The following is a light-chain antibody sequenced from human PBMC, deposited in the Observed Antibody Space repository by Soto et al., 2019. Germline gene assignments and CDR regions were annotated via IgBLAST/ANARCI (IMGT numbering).Light chain of an antibody. V-gene: IGLV2-11*01. J-gene: IGLJ1*01. CDR1: SGDVGGYEY. CDR3: CSYEGSFIHV. CDR2: DVN. Sequence: QSLLTQPPSVSVSRGQSVTISWVGTSGDVGGYEYVSWYQQHPGKAPRLLIFDVNKRPSGVPDRFSGSKSGNTASLTISGLQAEDEADYYCCSYEGSFIHVFESGTKVTVL.